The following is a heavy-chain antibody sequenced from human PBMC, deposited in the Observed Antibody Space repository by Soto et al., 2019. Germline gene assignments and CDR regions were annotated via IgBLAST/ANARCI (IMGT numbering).Heavy chain of an antibody. V-gene: IGHV1-69*02. CDR3: AVGWRDGSYLDY. Sequence: QVQLVQSGAEVKKPGSSVKVSCKASGGTFSSYTISWVRQAPGQGLEWMGRIIPILGIANYAQKFQGRVTITADKSTSTAYMELSSLRSEDTAVYYCAVGWRDGSYLDYWGQGTLVTVSS. J-gene: IGHJ4*02. D-gene: IGHD1-26*01. CDR1: GGTFSSYT. CDR2: IIPILGIA.